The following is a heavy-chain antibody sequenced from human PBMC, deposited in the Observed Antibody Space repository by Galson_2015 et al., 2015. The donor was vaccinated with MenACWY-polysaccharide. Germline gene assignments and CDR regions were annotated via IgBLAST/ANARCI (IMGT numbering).Heavy chain of an antibody. V-gene: IGHV3-30-3*01. Sequence: SLRLSCAASGFTFNNYAMHWVRQAPGKELEWVAVISFDGNNKYYADSVEGRFTISRDNSKNALYLQMNSLRTEDTAVYHCASGRTDGYNPPGGVEDYWGQGTLVTVSS. J-gene: IGHJ4*02. CDR1: GFTFNNYA. D-gene: IGHD5-24*01. CDR2: ISFDGNNK. CDR3: ASGRTDGYNPPGGVEDY.